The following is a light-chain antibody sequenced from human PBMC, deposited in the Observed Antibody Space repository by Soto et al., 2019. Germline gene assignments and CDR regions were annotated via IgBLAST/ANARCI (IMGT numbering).Light chain of an antibody. CDR1: QSVSSSY. Sequence: EIVLTQSLCTLSLSPGERAILSCRASQSVSSSYLAWYQQKPGQAPRLLIYGASSRATGIPDRFSGSGSGTDFTLTISRLEPEDFAVYYGQQYGSSLYTFGQGTKLEIK. CDR2: GAS. CDR3: QQYGSSLYT. J-gene: IGKJ2*01. V-gene: IGKV3-20*01.